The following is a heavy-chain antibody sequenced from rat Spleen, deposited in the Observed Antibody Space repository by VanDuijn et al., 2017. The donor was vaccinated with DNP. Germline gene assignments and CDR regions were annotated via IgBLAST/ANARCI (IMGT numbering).Heavy chain of an antibody. J-gene: IGHJ2*01. CDR1: GFIFSDYA. CDR3: TTRGIYGGYDF. Sequence: EVQLVESGGGLVQPGDSLRLSCAASGFIFSDYAMAWVRQSPKMGLEWVATIIYDGSGALYRDSVTGRFTISRDFAKSTLYLQMDSLRSEDSATYYCTTRGIYGGYDFWGQGVMVTVSS. V-gene: IGHV5S10*01. D-gene: IGHD1-11*01. CDR2: IIYDGSGA.